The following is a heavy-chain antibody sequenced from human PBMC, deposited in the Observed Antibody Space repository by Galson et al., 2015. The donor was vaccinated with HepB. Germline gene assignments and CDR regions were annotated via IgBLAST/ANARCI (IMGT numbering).Heavy chain of an antibody. CDR1: GFTFSSYS. CDR3: ARGEAYYYDSSGYYDFDY. D-gene: IGHD3-22*01. J-gene: IGHJ4*02. Sequence: SLRLSCAASGFTFSSYSMNWVRQAPGKGLEWVSSISSSSSYIYYADSVKGRFTIPRDNAKNSLYLQMNSLRAEDTAVYYCARGEAYYYDSSGYYDFDYWGQGTLVTVSS. CDR2: ISSSSSYI. V-gene: IGHV3-21*01.